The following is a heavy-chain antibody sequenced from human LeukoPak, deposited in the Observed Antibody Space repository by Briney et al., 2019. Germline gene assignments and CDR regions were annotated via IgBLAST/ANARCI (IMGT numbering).Heavy chain of an antibody. Sequence: GASVKVSCKASGNIFTNYHIHWVRLAPGRGLEWMGAVYTDGGTITNTRSFQHGRVTMTRDVSTRTVYMELSSLSSEDMAVYYCATEAPRSYRFDYWGQEILVTVSS. CDR1: GNIFTNYH. V-gene: IGHV1-46*01. J-gene: IGHJ4*02. CDR3: ATEAPRSYRFDY. CDR2: VYTDGGTI. D-gene: IGHD3-10*01.